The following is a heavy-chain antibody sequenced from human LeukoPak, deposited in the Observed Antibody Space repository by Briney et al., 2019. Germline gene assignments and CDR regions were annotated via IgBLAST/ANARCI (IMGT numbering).Heavy chain of an antibody. CDR3: AREASDGDYYDSSGYSHYFDY. J-gene: IGHJ4*02. CDR2: IYTSGST. Sequence: SETLSLTCTVSGGSISSYYWSWIRQPAGKGLEWIGRIYTSGSTNYNPSLKSRVTMSVDTSKNQFSLKLSSVTAADTAVYYCAREASDGDYYDSSGYSHYFDYWGQGTLVTVSS. D-gene: IGHD3-22*01. V-gene: IGHV4-4*07. CDR1: GGSISSYY.